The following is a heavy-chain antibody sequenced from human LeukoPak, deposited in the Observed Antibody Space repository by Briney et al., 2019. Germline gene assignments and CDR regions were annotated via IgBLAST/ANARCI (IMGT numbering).Heavy chain of an antibody. CDR3: SNAGPGYSSGWYRY. Sequence: GGSLRLSCAASGFTFSSYAMSWVRQAPGPGQEWVSAICGSGGSTYYADSVQGRVTISRDNSKNTPYMQMNSLIAAATAVYYCSNAGPGYSSGWYRYWGQGTLVTVSS. CDR1: GFTFSSYA. D-gene: IGHD6-19*01. V-gene: IGHV3-23*01. CDR2: ICGSGGST. J-gene: IGHJ4*02.